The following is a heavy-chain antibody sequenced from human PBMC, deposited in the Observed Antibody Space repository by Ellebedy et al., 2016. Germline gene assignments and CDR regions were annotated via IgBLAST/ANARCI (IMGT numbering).Heavy chain of an antibody. D-gene: IGHD6-13*01. V-gene: IGHV3-13*01. Sequence: GESLKISXAASGFTFSSYDMHWVRQATGKGLEWVSAIGTAGDTYYPGSVKGRFTISRENAKNSLYLQMNSLRAGDTAVYYCARAKGRYSSSWYRPSEFDYWGQGTLVTVSS. CDR3: ARAKGRYSSSWYRPSEFDY. CDR1: GFTFSSYD. J-gene: IGHJ4*02. CDR2: IGTAGDT.